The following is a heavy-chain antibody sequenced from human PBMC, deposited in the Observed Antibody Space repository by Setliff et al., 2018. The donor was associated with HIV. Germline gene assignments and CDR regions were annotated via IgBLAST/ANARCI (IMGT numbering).Heavy chain of an antibody. CDR1: GGSISRGGRY. J-gene: IGHJ4*01. CDR3: ASALVGGASPFDY. CDR2: VYYSGES. Sequence: TLSLTCTVSGGSISRGGRYWGWVRQHPGRGLEWVGYVYYSGESFYNPSLRGRITILQDKSKNQFSLEVRSVTAADTAIYYCASALVGGASPFDYWGQGALVTSPQ. V-gene: IGHV4-31*03. D-gene: IGHD3-3*01.